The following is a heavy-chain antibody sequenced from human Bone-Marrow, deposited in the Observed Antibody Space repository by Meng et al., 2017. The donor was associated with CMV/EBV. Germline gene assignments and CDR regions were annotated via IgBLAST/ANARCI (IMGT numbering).Heavy chain of an antibody. CDR2: ISSSSSYI. J-gene: IGHJ3*02. CDR3: AKSFRHYCSSTSCSDAFDI. D-gene: IGHD2-2*01. CDR1: GFTFSSYS. Sequence: LSLTCAASGFTFSSYSMNWVRQAPGKGLEWVSSISSSSSYIYYADSVKGRFTISRDNAKNSLYLQMNSLRAEDTAVYYCAKSFRHYCSSTSCSDAFDIWGQGTMVTVSS. V-gene: IGHV3-21*01.